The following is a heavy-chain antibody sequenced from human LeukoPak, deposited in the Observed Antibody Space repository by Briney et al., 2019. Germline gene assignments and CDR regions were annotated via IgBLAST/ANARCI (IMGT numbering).Heavy chain of an antibody. D-gene: IGHD2-2*01. CDR2: ISGSGGST. CDR1: GFTFSSYA. V-gene: IGHV3-23*01. CDR3: AKGTIGYCSSTSCYYFDY. J-gene: IGHJ4*02. Sequence: GGSLRISCAASGFTFSSYAMSWVRQAPGKGLEWVSAISGSGGSTYYADSVKGRFTISRDNSKNTLYLQMNSLRAEDTAVYYCAKGTIGYCSSTSCYYFDYWGQGTLVTVSS.